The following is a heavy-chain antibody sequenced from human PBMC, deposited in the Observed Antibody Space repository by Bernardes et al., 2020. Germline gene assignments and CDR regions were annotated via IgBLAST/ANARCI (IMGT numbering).Heavy chain of an antibody. D-gene: IGHD3-22*01. CDR3: ARLEVVVSKPRNFDY. J-gene: IGHJ4*02. CDR1: GGSISSSSYY. V-gene: IGHV4-39*01. Sequence: SDTLYLTCTVSGGSISSSSYYWGWIRQPPGKGLEWIGSIYYSGSTYYNPSLKSRVTISVDTSKNQFSLKLSSVTAADTAVYYCARLEVVVSKPRNFDYWGQGTLVTVSS. CDR2: IYYSGST.